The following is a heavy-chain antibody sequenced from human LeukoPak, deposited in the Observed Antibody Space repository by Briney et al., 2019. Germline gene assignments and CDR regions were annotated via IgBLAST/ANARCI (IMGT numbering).Heavy chain of an antibody. D-gene: IGHD2-8*01. CDR3: ARQEDCTNGVCYDY. Sequence: SETLSLTCTVSGGSISSSSYYWGWIRQPPGKGLEWIGSIYYSGSTYYNPSLKSRVTISVDTSKNRFSLKLSSVTAADTAVYYCARQEDCTNGVCYDYWGQGTLVTVSS. CDR1: GGSISSSSYY. V-gene: IGHV4-39*01. CDR2: IYYSGST. J-gene: IGHJ4*02.